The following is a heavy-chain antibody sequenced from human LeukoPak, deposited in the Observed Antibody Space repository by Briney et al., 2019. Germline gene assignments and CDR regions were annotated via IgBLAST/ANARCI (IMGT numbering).Heavy chain of an antibody. CDR2: IYNSGST. D-gene: IGHD3-10*01. CDR3: ARRHYYGSGSPTDGMDV. CDR1: GGSISSYY. J-gene: IGHJ6*02. V-gene: IGHV4-59*08. Sequence: SETLSLTCTVSGGSISSYYWSWIRQPPGKGLDWIGYIYNSGSTNYNPSLKSRVTISVDTSKNQFSLNLTSVTAADTAVYYCARRHYYGSGSPTDGMDVWGQGTTVTVSS.